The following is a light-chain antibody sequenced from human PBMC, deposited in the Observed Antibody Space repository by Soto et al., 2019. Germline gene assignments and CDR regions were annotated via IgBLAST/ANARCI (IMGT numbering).Light chain of an antibody. CDR2: DVS. J-gene: IGLJ1*01. CDR3: SSYTSSNTRYV. V-gene: IGLV2-14*01. CDR1: SSDVGGYNY. Sequence: QSALTQPASLSGSPGQSITISCTGTSSDVGGYNYVSWYQQHPGKAPKLMIYDVSSRPSGVSYRFSGSKSGNTASLTISGLQAEDEADYYCSSYTSSNTRYVFGTGTKVTVL.